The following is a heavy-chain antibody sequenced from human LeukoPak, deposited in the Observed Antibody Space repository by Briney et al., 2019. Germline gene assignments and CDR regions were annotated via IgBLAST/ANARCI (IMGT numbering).Heavy chain of an antibody. CDR1: GFTFSSYG. CDR2: ISGSGGST. CDR3: TTINLDYDYINH. Sequence: GGSLRLSCAASGFTFSSYGMHWVRQAPGKGLEWVSAISGSGGSTYYADSVKGRFTISRDNSKNTLYLQMNSLKTEDTAVYYCTTINLDYDYINHWGQGTLVTVSS. J-gene: IGHJ4*02. V-gene: IGHV3-23*01. D-gene: IGHD4-11*01.